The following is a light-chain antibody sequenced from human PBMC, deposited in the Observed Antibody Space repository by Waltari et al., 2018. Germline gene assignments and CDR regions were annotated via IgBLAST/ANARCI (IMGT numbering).Light chain of an antibody. V-gene: IGKV4-1*01. CDR2: WAS. CDR1: QSILYSSNNKNY. CDR3: QQYYGTPPIS. J-gene: IGKJ5*01. Sequence: DIVMTQSPDSLAVSLGERATINCKSSQSILYSSNNKNYLAWYRQKAGQPPKLLIYWASTRESGVPDRFSGSGSGTDFTLTISSLQAEDVAVYYCQQYYGTPPISFGQGTRLEIK.